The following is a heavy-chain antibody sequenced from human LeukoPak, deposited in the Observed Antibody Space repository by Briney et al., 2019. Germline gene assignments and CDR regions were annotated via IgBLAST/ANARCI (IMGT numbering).Heavy chain of an antibody. V-gene: IGHV1-2*02. J-gene: IGHJ4*02. D-gene: IGHD5-12*01. CDR1: VYTFTAYA. Sequence: GASVKVSCKASVYTFTAYAIHWVRQAPGQGLEWMGWINPEKRDTGYAHKFQGRVTMTSDTSISTAYMELSSLRSDDTAVYYCAKKVRGPSHPLDFWGQGTLVTVSS. CDR2: INPEKRDT. CDR3: AKKVRGPSHPLDF.